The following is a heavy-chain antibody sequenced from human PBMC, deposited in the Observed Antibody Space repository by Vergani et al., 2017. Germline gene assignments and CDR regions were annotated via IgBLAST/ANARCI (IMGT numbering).Heavy chain of an antibody. CDR3: AKDGVAADYYYYGMDV. V-gene: IGHV3-30*18. D-gene: IGHD3-16*01. CDR2: ISYDGSNK. J-gene: IGHJ6*02. CDR1: GFTFSSYG. Sequence: QVQLVESGGGVVQPGRSLRLSCAASGFTFSSYGMHWVRKAPGKGLEWVAVISYDGSNKYYADSVKGRFTISRDNSKNTLYLQMNSLRAEDTAVYYCAKDGVAADYYYYGMDVWGQGTTVTVSS.